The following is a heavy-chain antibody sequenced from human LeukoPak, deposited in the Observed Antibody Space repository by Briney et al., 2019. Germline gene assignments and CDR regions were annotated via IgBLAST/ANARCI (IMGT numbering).Heavy chain of an antibody. CDR1: GGSISSTSYY. D-gene: IGHD2-2*01. V-gene: IGHV4-39*01. Sequence: PSETLSLTCTVSGGSISSTSYYWGWIRQPPGKGLEWIVSIYYPGGTYYNPSLKSRVIISVDTSKNQFSLKLISVTAADTAVYYCARPRTYCSSTSCYSLGRAAFDIWGQGTMVTVSS. J-gene: IGHJ3*02. CDR2: IYYPGGT. CDR3: ARPRTYCSSTSCYSLGRAAFDI.